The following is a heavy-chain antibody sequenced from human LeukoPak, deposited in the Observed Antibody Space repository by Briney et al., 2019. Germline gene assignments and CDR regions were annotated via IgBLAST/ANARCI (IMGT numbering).Heavy chain of an antibody. CDR2: IYYSGST. J-gene: IGHJ6*03. Sequence: PSETLSLTCTVSGGSISSGDYYWSWIRQPPGKGLEWIGNIYYSGSTYYNPSLKSRVTISVDTSKNQFSLKLSSVTAADTAVYYCARGRRIAARPIPPVYYYYMDVWGKGTTVTVSS. D-gene: IGHD6-6*01. CDR3: ARGRRIAARPIPPVYYYYMDV. V-gene: IGHV4-30-4*08. CDR1: GGSISSGDYY.